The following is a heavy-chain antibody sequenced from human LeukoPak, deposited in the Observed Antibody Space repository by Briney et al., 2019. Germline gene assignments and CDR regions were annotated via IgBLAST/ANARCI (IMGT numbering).Heavy chain of an antibody. CDR1: GGSISSGGYS. J-gene: IGHJ4*02. D-gene: IGHD3-10*01. CDR2: IYHSGST. CDR3: ARVRLYYYGSGSYPALSYFDY. Sequence: SQTLSLTCAVSGGSISSGGYSWSWIRQPPGKGLEWIGYIYHSGSTYYNPSLKSRVTISVDRSKNQFSLKLSSVTAADTAVYYCARVRLYYYGSGSYPALSYFDYWGQGTLVTVSS. V-gene: IGHV4-30-2*01.